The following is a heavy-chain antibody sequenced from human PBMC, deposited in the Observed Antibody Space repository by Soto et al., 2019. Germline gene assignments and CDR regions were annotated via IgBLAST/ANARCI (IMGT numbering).Heavy chain of an antibody. J-gene: IGHJ6*02. CDR2: TNVGNGYT. CDR1: GYTFTSYA. D-gene: IGHD6-19*01. V-gene: IGHV1-3*01. CDR3: AGGSIAVAGSNSLDV. Sequence: VAAGKVSCKASGYTFTSYAVHWVRQAPGQGLEWMGWTNVGNGYTKYSQRFQARVTITRDTSANTAYMELSSLRSEDTAMYYCAGGSIAVAGSNSLDVSGQGTTVAVSS.